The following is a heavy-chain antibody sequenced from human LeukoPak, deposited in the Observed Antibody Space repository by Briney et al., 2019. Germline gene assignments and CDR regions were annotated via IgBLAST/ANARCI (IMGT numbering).Heavy chain of an antibody. J-gene: IGHJ1*01. CDR1: EFRFGRDW. V-gene: IGHV3-7*01. Sequence: GGSMRLSCVASEFRFGRDWISWVRQAPGKGLEWVACVKQDGTEKNYVVSVWGRFTVSVDNGKNSLYLQMNSLRAEDTAKYYCATLDSTKSVLWGRGTAVIVSS. D-gene: IGHD2-2*01. CDR3: ATLDSTKSVL. CDR2: VKQDGTEK.